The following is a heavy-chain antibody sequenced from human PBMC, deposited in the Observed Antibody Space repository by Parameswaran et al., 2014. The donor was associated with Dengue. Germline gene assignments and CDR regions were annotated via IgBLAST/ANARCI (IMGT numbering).Heavy chain of an antibody. J-gene: IGHJ4*03. V-gene: IGHV4-39*01. D-gene: IGHD1-1*01. Sequence: WIRQPPGKGLEWIGSIYYGRDTYYKPSFRNRVTISVDTSKNRFSLMLRSLTAADTGVYYCAKSDWSDVDYDLWGQGTVVTVSS. CDR2: IYYGRDT. CDR3: AKSDWSDVDYDL.